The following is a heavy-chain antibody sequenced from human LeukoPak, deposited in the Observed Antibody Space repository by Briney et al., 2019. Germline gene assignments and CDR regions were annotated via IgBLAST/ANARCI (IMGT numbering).Heavy chain of an antibody. J-gene: IGHJ4*02. CDR1: GFSLSTSGVG. V-gene: IGHV2-5*01. CDR2: IYWNDDK. D-gene: IGHD2-2*01. CDR3: AHMRLLGYCSSTSCSPWDY. Sequence: SGPTLVKPTQTLTLTCAFSGFSLSTSGVGVGWIRQPPGKALEWLALIYWNDDKRYSPSLKSRLTITKDTSKNQVVLTMTNMDPVDTATYYCAHMRLLGYCSSTSCSPWDYWGQGTLVTVSS.